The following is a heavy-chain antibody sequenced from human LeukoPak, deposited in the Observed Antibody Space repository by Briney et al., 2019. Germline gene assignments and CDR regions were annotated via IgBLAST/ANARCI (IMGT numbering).Heavy chain of an antibody. CDR1: GCTFSSYA. J-gene: IGHJ4*02. CDR2: ISGSGGST. CDR3: AKASLRYFDWLFDY. V-gene: IGHV3-23*01. Sequence: GGSLRLSCAASGCTFSSYAMSWVRQAPGKGLEWVSAISGSGGSTYYADFVKGRFTISRGNSKNTLYLQMNSLRAEDTAVYYCAKASLRYFDWLFDYWGQGTLVTVSS. D-gene: IGHD3-9*01.